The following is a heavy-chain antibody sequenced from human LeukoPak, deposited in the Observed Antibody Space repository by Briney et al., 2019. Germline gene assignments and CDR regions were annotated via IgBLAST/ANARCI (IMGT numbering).Heavy chain of an antibody. V-gene: IGHV4-34*01. CDR1: GGSFSGYY. Sequence: SETLSLTCAVYGGSFSGYYWSWIRQPPGKGLEWIGEINHSGSTNYNPSLKSRVTISVDTSKNQFSLKLSSVTAADTAVYYCAGGNWNDGYYFDYWGQGTLVTVSS. D-gene: IGHD1-1*01. J-gene: IGHJ4*02. CDR2: INHSGST. CDR3: AGGNWNDGYYFDY.